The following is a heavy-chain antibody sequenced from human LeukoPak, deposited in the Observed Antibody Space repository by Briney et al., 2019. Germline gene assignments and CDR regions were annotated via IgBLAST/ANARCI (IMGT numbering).Heavy chain of an antibody. Sequence: AGGSLRLSCAASGFTISSYARSWVRQAPGKGLEWVSAINGSGGSTYYADSVKGRFTSAGDNSKNTLYLQMTSLRAEDTAVYYCAKFPGDCSSTSCPFDYWGQGTLVTVSS. V-gene: IGHV3-23*01. D-gene: IGHD2-2*01. CDR1: GFTISSYA. CDR3: AKFPGDCSSTSCPFDY. J-gene: IGHJ4*02. CDR2: INGSGGST.